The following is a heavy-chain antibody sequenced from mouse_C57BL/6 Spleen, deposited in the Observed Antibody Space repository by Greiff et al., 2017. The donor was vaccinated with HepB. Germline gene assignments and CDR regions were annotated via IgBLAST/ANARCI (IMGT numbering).Heavy chain of an antibody. CDR2: IDPSDSYT. V-gene: IGHV1-69*01. CDR3: AREDSSGTGDY. J-gene: IGHJ2*01. Sequence: QVQLKQPGAELVMPGASVKLSCKASGYTFTSYWMHWVKQRPGQGLEWIGEIDPSDSYTNYNQKFKGKSTLTVDKSSSTAYMQLSSLTSEDSAVYYCAREDSSGTGDYWGQGTTLTVSS. CDR1: GYTFTSYW. D-gene: IGHD3-2*02.